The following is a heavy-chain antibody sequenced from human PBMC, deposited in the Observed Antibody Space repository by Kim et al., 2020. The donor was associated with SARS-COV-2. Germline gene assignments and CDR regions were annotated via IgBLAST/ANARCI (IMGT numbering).Heavy chain of an antibody. CDR3: ARVKRIKKLIAVAGPPGSYGMDV. CDR2: IIPIFGTA. V-gene: IGHV1-69*13. J-gene: IGHJ6*02. CDR1: GGTFSSYA. D-gene: IGHD6-19*01. Sequence: SVKVSCKASGGTFSSYAISWVRQAPGQGLEWMGGIIPIFGTANYAQKFQGRVTITADESTSTAYMELSSLRSEDTAVYYCARVKRIKKLIAVAGPPGSYGMDVWGQGTTVTVSS.